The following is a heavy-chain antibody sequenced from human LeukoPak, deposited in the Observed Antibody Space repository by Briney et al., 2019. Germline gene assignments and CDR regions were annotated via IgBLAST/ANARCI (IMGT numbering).Heavy chain of an antibody. J-gene: IGHJ3*02. CDR2: INHSGST. CDR3: ARIQAVAGSTDAFDI. D-gene: IGHD6-19*01. V-gene: IGHV4-34*01. CDR1: GGSFSGYY. Sequence: SSETLSLTCAVYGGSFSGYYWSWIRQPPGKGLEWIGEINHSGSTNYNPSLKSRVTISVDTSKNQFSLKLSSVTAADTAVYYCARIQAVAGSTDAFDIWGHGTMVTVSS.